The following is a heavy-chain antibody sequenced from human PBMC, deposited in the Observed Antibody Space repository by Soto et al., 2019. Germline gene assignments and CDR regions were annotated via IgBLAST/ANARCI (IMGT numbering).Heavy chain of an antibody. CDR3: ARAPLAMDV. Sequence: PSETLSLTCTVSGGSISSYYWSWMRQPPGKGLEWIGYIYYSGSTNYNPSLKSRVTISVDTSKNQFSLKLSSVTAADTAVYYCARAPLAMDVWGQGTTVTVSS. V-gene: IGHV4-59*01. CDR2: IYYSGST. CDR1: GGSISSYY. J-gene: IGHJ6*02. D-gene: IGHD6-13*01.